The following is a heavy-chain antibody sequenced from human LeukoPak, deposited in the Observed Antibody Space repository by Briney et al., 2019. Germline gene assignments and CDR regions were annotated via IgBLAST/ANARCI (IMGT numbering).Heavy chain of an antibody. J-gene: IGHJ4*02. D-gene: IGHD1-7*01. Sequence: KTSETLSLTCTVSGGSISSGGYYWSWIRQHPGKGLEWIGYIYYSGSTYYNPSLKSRVTISVDTSKNQFSLKLSSVTAADTAVYYCARSYNWNYIPYYFDYWGQGTLVTVSS. V-gene: IGHV4-31*03. CDR2: IYYSGST. CDR1: GGSISSGGYY. CDR3: ARSYNWNYIPYYFDY.